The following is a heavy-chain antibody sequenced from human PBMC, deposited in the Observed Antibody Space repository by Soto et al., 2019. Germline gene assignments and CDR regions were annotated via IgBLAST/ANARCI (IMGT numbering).Heavy chain of an antibody. CDR3: ARLSIYCTSPSSYFES. J-gene: IGHJ4*02. D-gene: IGHD2-2*01. CDR1: GYSFISHW. CDR2: IYPGDSDT. V-gene: IGHV5-51*01. Sequence: PGESLKISCKASGYSFISHWIGWVRQTPEKGLEWMGIIYPGDSDTRYSPSFQGQVTISADKSSNTASLHWSSLKASDTAMYYCARLSIYCTSPSSYFESWGQGNLVTVSS.